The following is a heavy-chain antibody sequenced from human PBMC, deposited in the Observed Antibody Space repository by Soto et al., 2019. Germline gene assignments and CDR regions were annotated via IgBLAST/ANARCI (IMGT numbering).Heavy chain of an antibody. J-gene: IGHJ4*02. CDR2: ISSRGTFI. V-gene: IGHV3-21*01. Sequence: DVNLVESGGGLVEPGGSLRLSCAASGFTFPIYDFNWVRQAPGMGLEWVSSISSRGTFIYYADSVKGRFTISRDNAKNSVYLQMDNLRVEDTAVYYCARYTTDWVVGHWGQGALVTVSS. CDR3: ARYTTDWVVGH. D-gene: IGHD2-2*02. CDR1: GFTFPIYD.